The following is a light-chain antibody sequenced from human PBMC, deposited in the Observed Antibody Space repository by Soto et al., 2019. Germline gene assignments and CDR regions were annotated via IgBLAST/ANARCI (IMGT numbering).Light chain of an antibody. Sequence: QSVLTQPASVSGSPGQSITISCTGTSSYVGGYNYVSWYQHHPGKAPKLMIYEVSNRPSGVSNRFSGSKSGNTASLTISGLQAEDEADYYCSSYTSSSTSYVFGTGTKVTVL. CDR1: SSYVGGYNY. CDR3: SSYTSSSTSYV. CDR2: EVS. V-gene: IGLV2-14*01. J-gene: IGLJ1*01.